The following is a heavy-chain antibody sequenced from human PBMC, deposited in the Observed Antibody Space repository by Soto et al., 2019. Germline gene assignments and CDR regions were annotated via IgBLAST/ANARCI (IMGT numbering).Heavy chain of an antibody. D-gene: IGHD1-26*01. J-gene: IGHJ6*02. CDR2: IYYSGST. Sequence: SETLSLTCTVSGGSISSYYWSWIRQPPGKGLEWIGYIYYSGSTNYNPSLKSRVTISVDTSKNQFSLKLSSVTAADTAVYYCARVSGSYFYGMYVWGQGTTVTVSS. CDR3: ARVSGSYFYGMYV. V-gene: IGHV4-59*01. CDR1: GGSISSYY.